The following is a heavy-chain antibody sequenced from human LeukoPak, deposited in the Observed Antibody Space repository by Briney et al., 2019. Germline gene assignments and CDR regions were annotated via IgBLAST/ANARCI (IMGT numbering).Heavy chain of an antibody. V-gene: IGHV3-23*01. Sequence: GGSLRLSCAASGFTFSSYAMSWVRQAPGKGLEWVSAISGSGGSTYYADSVKGRFTISRDNSKNTLYLQMNSLRAEDTAVYYCAKAMDIVVVVAALDYWGQGTLVTVSS. CDR1: GFTFSSYA. CDR3: AKAMDIVVVVAALDY. J-gene: IGHJ4*02. CDR2: ISGSGGST. D-gene: IGHD2-15*01.